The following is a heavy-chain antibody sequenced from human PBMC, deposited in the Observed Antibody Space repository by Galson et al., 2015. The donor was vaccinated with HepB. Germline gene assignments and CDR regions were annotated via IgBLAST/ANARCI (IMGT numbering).Heavy chain of an antibody. CDR3: AKALGALYYYDSSGYWLPDY. CDR2: ISWDGGST. V-gene: IGHV3-43*01. CDR1: GFTFDDYT. J-gene: IGHJ4*02. Sequence: SLRLSCAASGFTFDDYTMHWVRQAPGKGLEWVSLISWDGGSTYYADSVKGRFTISRDNSKNSLYLQMNSLRTEDTALYYCAKALGALYYYDSSGYWLPDYWGQRTLVTVSS. D-gene: IGHD3-22*01.